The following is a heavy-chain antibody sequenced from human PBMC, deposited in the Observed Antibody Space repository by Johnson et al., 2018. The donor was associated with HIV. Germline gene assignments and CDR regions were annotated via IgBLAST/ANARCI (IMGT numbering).Heavy chain of an antibody. Sequence: QMQLVESGGGLVQPGGSLRLSCAASGFTFSSYAMHWVRQPPGKGLEYVSAISSNGGSTYYADSVKGRFNISRDNSKNALYLQMNSLRSEDTAVYYCARGSSSWLHDAFDIWGQGTMVTVSS. CDR1: GFTFSSYA. CDR3: ARGSSSWLHDAFDI. V-gene: IGHV3-64*04. CDR2: ISSNGGST. J-gene: IGHJ3*02. D-gene: IGHD6-13*01.